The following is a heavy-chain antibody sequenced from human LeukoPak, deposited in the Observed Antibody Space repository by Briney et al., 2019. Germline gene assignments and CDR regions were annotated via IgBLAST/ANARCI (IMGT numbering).Heavy chain of an antibody. Sequence: PSETLSLTCTVSGGSVSSGSYYWSWIRQPPGKGLEWIGYIYYSGSTNYNPSLKSRVTISVDTSKNQFSLKLSSVTAADTAVYYCAREIVAAVAGTVDYYGMDVWGQGTTVTVSS. CDR3: AREIVAAVAGTVDYYGMDV. CDR1: GGSVSSGSYY. J-gene: IGHJ6*02. CDR2: IYYSGST. V-gene: IGHV4-61*01. D-gene: IGHD6-19*01.